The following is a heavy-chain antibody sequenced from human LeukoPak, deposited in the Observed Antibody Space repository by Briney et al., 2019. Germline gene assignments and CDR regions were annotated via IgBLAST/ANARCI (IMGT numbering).Heavy chain of an antibody. CDR3: AREGVAGSGHDAFDI. CDR1: GFTFSSYE. V-gene: IGHV3-48*03. CDR2: ISSSGSTI. J-gene: IGHJ3*02. Sequence: GGSLRPSCAASGFTFSSYEMNWVCQAPGKGLEWVSYISSSGSTIYYADSVKGRFTISRDNAKNSLYLQMNSLRAEDTAVYYCAREGVAGSGHDAFDIWGQGTMVTVSS. D-gene: IGHD6-19*01.